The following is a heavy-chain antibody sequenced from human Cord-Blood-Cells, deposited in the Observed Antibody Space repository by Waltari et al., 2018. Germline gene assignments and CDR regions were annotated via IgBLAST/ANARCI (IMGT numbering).Heavy chain of an antibody. CDR2: IYYSGST. D-gene: IGHD1-26*01. CDR1: GGSISSSSYY. J-gene: IGHJ3*02. V-gene: IGHV4-39*07. Sequence: QLQLQESGPGLVKPSETLSLTCTVSGGSISSSSYYWGWIRQPPGKGLEWIGSIYYSGSTYSTPPLKSRVTISVDTSKNQFSLKLSSVTAADTAVYYCARHAHSVSYYMGAFDIWGQGTMVTVSS. CDR3: ARHAHSVSYYMGAFDI.